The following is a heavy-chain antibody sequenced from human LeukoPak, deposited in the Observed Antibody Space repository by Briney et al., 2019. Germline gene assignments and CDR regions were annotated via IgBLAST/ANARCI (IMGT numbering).Heavy chain of an antibody. CDR1: GVSISSYY. CDR3: AGTSMVRGVIVSHWFDP. J-gene: IGHJ5*02. Sequence: SETLSLTCTVSGVSISSYYWSWIRQPPGKGLEWIGYIYYSGSTNYNPFLKSRVTISVDTSKNQFSLKLSSVTAADTAVYYCAGTSMVRGVIVSHWFDPWGQGTLVTVSS. D-gene: IGHD3-10*01. V-gene: IGHV4-59*01. CDR2: IYYSGST.